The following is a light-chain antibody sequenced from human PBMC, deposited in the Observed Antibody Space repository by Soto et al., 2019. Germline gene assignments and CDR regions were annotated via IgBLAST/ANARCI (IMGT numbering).Light chain of an antibody. J-gene: IGKJ4*01. CDR3: QLFGNSPLLT. CDR2: GAS. Sequence: IVLTQSLGTLSLYPGEGATLSCLASQTVSSSLAWYQQKPGQAPRLLIYGASTRATGVPDRFSGSGSGTDFTLTISRLEPEDFAVFYCQLFGNSPLLTFGGGTKVDI. V-gene: IGKV3-20*01. CDR1: QTVSSS.